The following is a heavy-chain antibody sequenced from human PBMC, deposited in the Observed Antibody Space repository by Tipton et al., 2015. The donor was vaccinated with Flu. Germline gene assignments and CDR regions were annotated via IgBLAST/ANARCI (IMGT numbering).Heavy chain of an antibody. Sequence: SLRLSCAASGFIFDNFAMHWVRQVPGKSLEWVALINGDDASTHYAPSVRGRFTISRDNRNNSLYLQMHSLTTEDTAFYYCAKDIRGRDGYIHDAWGRRTLVTVSP. CDR3: AKDIRGRDGYIHDA. CDR2: INGDDAST. J-gene: IGHJ5*02. D-gene: IGHD5-24*01. CDR1: GFIFDNFA. V-gene: IGHV3-43*02.